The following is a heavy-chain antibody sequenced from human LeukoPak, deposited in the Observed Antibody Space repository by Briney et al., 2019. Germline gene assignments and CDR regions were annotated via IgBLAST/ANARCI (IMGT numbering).Heavy chain of an antibody. J-gene: IGHJ4*02. CDR1: GFTFSSYG. CDR2: IRYDGSNK. CDR3: AKIIGRYSGYEFLPDY. V-gene: IGHV3-30*02. D-gene: IGHD5-12*01. Sequence: GGSLRLSCAASGFTFSSYGMHWVRQAPGKGLEWVAFIRYDGSNKYYADSVKGRFTISRDNSKNTLYLQMNSLRAEDTAVYYCAKIIGRYSGYEFLPDYWGQGTLVTVSS.